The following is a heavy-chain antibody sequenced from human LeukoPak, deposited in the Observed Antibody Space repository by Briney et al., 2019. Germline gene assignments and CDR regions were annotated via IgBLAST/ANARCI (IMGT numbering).Heavy chain of an antibody. CDR1: GYTFTSYY. CDR2: INPSGGST. CDR3: ARAPRDGVCYAGYYYYMDV. D-gene: IGHD2-8*01. Sequence: ASVKVSCKASGYTFTSYYMHWVRQAPGQGLEWMGIINPSGGSTSYAQKFQGRVTMTRDMSTSTVYMELSSLRSEDTAVYYCARAPRDGVCYAGYYYYMDVWGKGTTVTVSS. J-gene: IGHJ6*03. V-gene: IGHV1-46*01.